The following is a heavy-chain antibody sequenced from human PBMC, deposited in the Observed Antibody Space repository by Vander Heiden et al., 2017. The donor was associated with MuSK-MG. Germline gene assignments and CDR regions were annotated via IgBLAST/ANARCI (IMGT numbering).Heavy chain of an antibody. J-gene: IGHJ3*02. CDR2: IHPSGGST. CDR1: GYTFTSYY. D-gene: IGHD1-26*01. CDR3: ARSAWGATPAFDI. V-gene: IGHV1-46*01. Sequence: QVQLVQSGAEVKKPGASVKVSCKASGYTFTSYYMHWVRQAPGQGLEWMGIIHPSGGSTSYAQKFQGRVTMTRDTSTSTVYMELSSLRSEDTAVYYCARSAWGATPAFDIWGQGTMVTVSS.